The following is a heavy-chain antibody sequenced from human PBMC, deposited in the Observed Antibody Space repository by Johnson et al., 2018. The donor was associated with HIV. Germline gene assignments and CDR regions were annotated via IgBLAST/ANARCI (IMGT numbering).Heavy chain of an antibody. CDR2: ISWNSGSI. D-gene: IGHD4-23*01. CDR3: AKIQGDTVGYDAFDI. Sequence: EVQLVESGGGLVKPGGSLRLSCAASGFTFSNAWMSWVRQAPGKGLEWVSGISWNSGSIVYADSVKGRFTISRDNAKNSLYLQMNSLRAEDTALYYCAKIQGDTVGYDAFDIWGQGTMVTVSS. J-gene: IGHJ3*02. V-gene: IGHV3-9*01. CDR1: GFTFSNAW.